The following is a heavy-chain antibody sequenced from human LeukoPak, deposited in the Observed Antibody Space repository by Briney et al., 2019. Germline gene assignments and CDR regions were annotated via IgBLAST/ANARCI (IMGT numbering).Heavy chain of an antibody. CDR2: VNPNSGDT. D-gene: IGHD1-26*01. CDR1: GYTFTNYD. J-gene: IGHJ4*02. CDR3: ARDSGVVGATLDY. V-gene: IGHV1-8*01. Sequence: GASVKVSCKASGYTFTNYDINWVRQATGQGLEWMGWVNPNSGDTGYAQKFQGRVTMTRDTSISTAYMELSNLRSEGTAVYYCARDSGVVGATLDYWGQGTLVTVSS.